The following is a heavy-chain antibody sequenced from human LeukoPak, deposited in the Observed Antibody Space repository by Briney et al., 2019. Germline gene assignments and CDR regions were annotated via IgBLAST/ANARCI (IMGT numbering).Heavy chain of an antibody. CDR1: GGTFSSYA. Sequence: SVKVSCKASGGTFSSYAISWVRQAPGQGLEWMGRIIPIFGTANYAQKFQGRVTITTDESTSTAYMELSSLRSEDTAVYYCARERSMVRGVRYLDYWGQGTLVTVSS. J-gene: IGHJ4*02. CDR3: ARERSMVRGVRYLDY. D-gene: IGHD3-10*01. CDR2: IIPIFGTA. V-gene: IGHV1-69*05.